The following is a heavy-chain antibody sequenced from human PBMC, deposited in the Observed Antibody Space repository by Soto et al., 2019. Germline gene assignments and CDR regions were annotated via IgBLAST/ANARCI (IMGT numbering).Heavy chain of an antibody. D-gene: IGHD1-26*01. V-gene: IGHV3-30*18. J-gene: IGHJ6*02. CDR3: AKINGGSSPVDLYYYYGMDV. CDR1: GFSFSIYG. Sequence: GGSLRLSCAASGFSFSIYGMHWVRHAPGKGLEWVAVISYEGSKKYYADSVKGRFTTSRDNSKNTLYLQMNSLRAEDTAVYYCAKINGGSSPVDLYYYYGMDVWGQGTTVTVSS. CDR2: ISYEGSKK.